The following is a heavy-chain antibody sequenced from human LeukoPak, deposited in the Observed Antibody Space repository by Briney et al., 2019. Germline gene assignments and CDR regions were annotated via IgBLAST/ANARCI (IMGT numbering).Heavy chain of an antibody. Sequence: ASVKVSCKVSGYTLTELSMHWVRQAPGKGLEWMGGFDPDDGETIYAQKFQGRVTMTEDTSTDTAYMELSSLRSEDTAVYYCATDGATFSYYGMDVWGQGTTVTVSS. J-gene: IGHJ6*02. V-gene: IGHV1-24*01. CDR2: FDPDDGET. CDR1: GYTLTELS. CDR3: ATDGATFSYYGMDV. D-gene: IGHD1-26*01.